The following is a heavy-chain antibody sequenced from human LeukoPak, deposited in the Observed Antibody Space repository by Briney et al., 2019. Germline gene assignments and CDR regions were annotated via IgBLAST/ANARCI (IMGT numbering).Heavy chain of an antibody. CDR3: ARSQRSTGLGWFDP. V-gene: IGHV3-30-3*01. CDR2: ISYDGSNK. Sequence: PGRSLRLSCAASGFTFSSYAMHWVRQAPGKGLEWVAVISYDGSNKYYADSVKGRFTISRDNSKNTLYLQMNSLRAEDTAVYYRARSQRSTGLGWFDPWGQGTLVTVSS. D-gene: IGHD4-17*01. J-gene: IGHJ5*02. CDR1: GFTFSSYA.